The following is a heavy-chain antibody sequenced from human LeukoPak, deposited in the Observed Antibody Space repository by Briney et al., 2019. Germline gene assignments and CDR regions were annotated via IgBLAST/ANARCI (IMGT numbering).Heavy chain of an antibody. J-gene: IGHJ4*02. D-gene: IGHD3-22*01. V-gene: IGHV3-20*04. CDR3: ARDGSLYYYDSSGSVNYFDY. CDR2: INWNGGST. CDR1: GFTVSSNS. Sequence: PGGSLRLSCTVSGFTVSSNSMSWVRQAPGKGLEWVSGINWNGGSTGYADSVKGRFTISRDNAKNSLYLQMNSLRAEDTALYYCARDGSLYYYDSSGSVNYFDYWGQGTLVTVSS.